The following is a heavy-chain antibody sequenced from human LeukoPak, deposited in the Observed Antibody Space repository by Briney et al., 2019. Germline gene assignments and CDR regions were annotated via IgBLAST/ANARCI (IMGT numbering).Heavy chain of an antibody. J-gene: IGHJ6*03. CDR1: GDSISSSY. Sequence: PSETLSLTCTVSGDSISSSYWTWIRQPPGKGLEWIGYISYSGSTNYNPSLKNRVTISIDTSKNQFSLKLSSVTAADTAVYYCARAGGLYCSSTSCYPYYYYYCMDVWGKGTTVTVSS. D-gene: IGHD2-2*01. V-gene: IGHV4-59*12. CDR3: ARAGGLYCSSTSCYPYYYYYCMDV. CDR2: ISYSGST.